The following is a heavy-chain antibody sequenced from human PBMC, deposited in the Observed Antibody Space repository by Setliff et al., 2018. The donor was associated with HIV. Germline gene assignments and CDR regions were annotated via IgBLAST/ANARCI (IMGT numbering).Heavy chain of an antibody. CDR1: GGSISSYY. D-gene: IGHD3-22*01. Sequence: SETLSLTCTVSGGSISSYYWSWIRQPAGKGLEWIGRIYSSGNTRYNPSLKSRVTMSIDTSKKQFSLKLASVTAADTAVYYCARGGSYDTFDYWGQGTLVTAPQ. CDR3: ARGGSYDTFDY. V-gene: IGHV4-4*07. CDR2: IYSSGNT. J-gene: IGHJ4*02.